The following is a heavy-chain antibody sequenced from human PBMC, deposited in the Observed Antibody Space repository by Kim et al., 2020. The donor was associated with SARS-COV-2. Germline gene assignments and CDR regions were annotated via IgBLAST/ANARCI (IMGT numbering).Heavy chain of an antibody. CDR1: GFTFSSYT. CDR2: LSGSGYRT. CDR3: AGPDTVTTFGFDY. V-gene: IGHV3-23*01. Sequence: GGSLRLSCAASGFTFSSYTMSWVRQAPGKGLEWVSVLSGSGYRTYYADSVKGRFTISRDNSQNTLYLQMNSLRAEDTAVYYCAGPDTVTTFGFDYWGQGTLVTVSS. D-gene: IGHD4-17*01. J-gene: IGHJ4*02.